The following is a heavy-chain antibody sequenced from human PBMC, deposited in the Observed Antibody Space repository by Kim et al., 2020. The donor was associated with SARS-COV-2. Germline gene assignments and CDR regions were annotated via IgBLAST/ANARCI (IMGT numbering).Heavy chain of an antibody. J-gene: IGHJ6*02. D-gene: IGHD6-19*01. CDR1: GGTFSSYA. V-gene: IGHV1-69*13. CDR2: IIPIFGTA. CDR3: ASYDIAVAGYYYYYGMDV. Sequence: SVKVSCKASGGTFSSYAISWVRQAPGQGLEWMGGIIPIFGTANYAQKFQGRVTITADESTSTAYMELSSLRSEDTAVYYCASYDIAVAGYYYYYGMDVWGQGTTVTVSS.